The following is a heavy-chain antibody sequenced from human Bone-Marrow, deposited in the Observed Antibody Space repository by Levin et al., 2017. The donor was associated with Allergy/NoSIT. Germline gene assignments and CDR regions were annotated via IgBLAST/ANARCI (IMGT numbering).Heavy chain of an antibody. CDR2: ISWNSGKT. Sequence: SLKISCATSKFMFDDYGMYWVRQAPGKGLEWVSGISWNSGKTHYVDSVKGRFVISRDNAKNSLYLQMNSLRTEDTALYYCVKSLNTMTIHDGFDFWGQGTMVTVSA. CDR3: VKSLNTMTIHDGFDF. CDR1: KFMFDDYG. V-gene: IGHV3-9*01. D-gene: IGHD1/OR15-1a*01. J-gene: IGHJ3*01.